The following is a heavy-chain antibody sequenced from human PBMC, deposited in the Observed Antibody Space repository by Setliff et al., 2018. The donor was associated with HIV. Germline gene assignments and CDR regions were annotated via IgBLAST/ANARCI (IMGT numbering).Heavy chain of an antibody. J-gene: IGHJ4*02. CDR2: INHRGGV. Sequence: PSETLSLTCTVSGGSISGYYWSWIRQSPGKGLEWIGEINHRGGVNYNPSLKSRVTISVDTSKNHFSLRLSSVTAADTTIYYCARRTSFTGGAVAGHFDNWGQGTPVTVSS. CDR1: GGSISGYY. CDR3: ARRTSFTGGAVAGHFDN. V-gene: IGHV4-34*01. D-gene: IGHD6-19*01.